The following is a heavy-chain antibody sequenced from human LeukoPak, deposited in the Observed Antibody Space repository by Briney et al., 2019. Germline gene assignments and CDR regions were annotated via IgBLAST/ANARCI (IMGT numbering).Heavy chain of an antibody. D-gene: IGHD6-13*01. CDR3: ARDVPTHTAAAAIHYYGMDV. Sequence: SETLSLTCSVSGGSISSTSYYWGWIRQPPGEGLEGIGSISYSGTTYYNPSLKSRVTMSLDTSKNQVSLKLSSVTAADTAVYYCARDVPTHTAAAAIHYYGMDVWGQGTTVTVSS. J-gene: IGHJ6*02. CDR1: GGSISSTSYY. V-gene: IGHV4-39*01. CDR2: ISYSGTT.